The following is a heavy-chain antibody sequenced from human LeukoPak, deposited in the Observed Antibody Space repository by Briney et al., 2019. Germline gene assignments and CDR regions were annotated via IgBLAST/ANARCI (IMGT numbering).Heavy chain of an antibody. CDR2: IIPILGVA. D-gene: IGHD3-10*01. CDR3: ARERTMVRGVSNWFDP. CDR1: GGTLNTFA. J-gene: IGHJ5*02. Sequence: SVKVSFKASGGTLNTFAISWARQAPGQGLEWMGRIIPILGVANYAQKFQGRVTITADKSTSTAYMDLSSLRFEDTAVYYCARERTMVRGVSNWFDPWGQGTLVTVSS. V-gene: IGHV1-69*04.